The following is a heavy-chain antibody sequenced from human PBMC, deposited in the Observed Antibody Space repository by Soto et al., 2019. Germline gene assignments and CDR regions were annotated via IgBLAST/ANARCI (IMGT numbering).Heavy chain of an antibody. D-gene: IGHD4-17*01. V-gene: IGHV1-69*13. Sequence: ASVKVSCKASGGAFSSYAISWVRQAPGQGLEWMGGIIPIFGTANYAQKFQGRVTITADESTSTAYMELSSLRSEDTAVYYCALLDYGDYTSRDYWGQGTLVTVSS. CDR1: GGAFSSYA. CDR3: ALLDYGDYTSRDY. J-gene: IGHJ4*02. CDR2: IIPIFGTA.